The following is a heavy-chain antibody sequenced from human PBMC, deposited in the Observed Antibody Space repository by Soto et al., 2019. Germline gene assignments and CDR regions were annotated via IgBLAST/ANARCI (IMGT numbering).Heavy chain of an antibody. J-gene: IGHJ3*02. V-gene: IGHV1-69*01. CDR1: GGTFSSYA. CDR2: IIPIFGTA. Sequence: QVQLVQSGAEVTKPGSSVQVSCKASGGTFSSYAISWVRQAPGQGLEWMGGIIPIFGTANYAQKFQGRVTITADESTSTAYMELSSLRSEYTAVYYCARSVVGARGALDIWGQGTMVTVSA. CDR3: ARSVVGARGALDI. D-gene: IGHD1-26*01.